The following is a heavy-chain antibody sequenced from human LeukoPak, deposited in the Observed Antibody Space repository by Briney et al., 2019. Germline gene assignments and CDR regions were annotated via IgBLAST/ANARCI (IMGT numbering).Heavy chain of an antibody. J-gene: IGHJ4*02. CDR3: ARDFKMITFGGVIGY. CDR2: INPNSGGT. CDR1: GYTFTGYY. Sequence: ASVKVSCKASGYTFTGYYMHWVRQALGQGLEWMGWINPNSGGTNYAQKFQGRVTMTRDTSISTAYMELSRLRSDDTAVYYCARDFKMITFGGVIGYWGQGTLVTVSS. D-gene: IGHD3-16*02. V-gene: IGHV1-2*02.